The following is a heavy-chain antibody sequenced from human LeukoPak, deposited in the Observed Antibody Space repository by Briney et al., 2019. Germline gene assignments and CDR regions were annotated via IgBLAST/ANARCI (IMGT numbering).Heavy chain of an antibody. V-gene: IGHV1-69*05. CDR3: ARAESITIFGVVIHNWFDP. D-gene: IGHD3-3*01. CDR1: GGTFSSYA. Sequence: SVKVSCKASGGTFSSYAISWLRQAPGQGLEWMGGIIPIFGTANYAQKFQGRVTITTDESTSTAYMELSSLRSEDTAVYYCARAESITIFGVVIHNWFDPWGQGTLVTVSS. J-gene: IGHJ5*02. CDR2: IIPIFGTA.